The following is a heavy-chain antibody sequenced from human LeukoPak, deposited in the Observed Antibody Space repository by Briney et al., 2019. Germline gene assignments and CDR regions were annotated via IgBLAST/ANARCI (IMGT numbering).Heavy chain of an antibody. D-gene: IGHD6-6*01. V-gene: IGHV4-39*07. Sequence: SETLSLTCTVSGGSITSSSHYWGWIRQPPGKGLEWIASIYYSGDAYYNPSLKSRVTISVDTSKNQFSLKLSSVTAADTAVYYCARAAVPLDLDIWGQGTMVTVSS. CDR3: ARAAVPLDLDI. CDR2: IYYSGDA. J-gene: IGHJ3*02. CDR1: GGSITSSSHY.